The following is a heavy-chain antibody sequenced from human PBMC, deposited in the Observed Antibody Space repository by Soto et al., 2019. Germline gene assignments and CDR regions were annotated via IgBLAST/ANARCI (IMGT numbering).Heavy chain of an antibody. V-gene: IGHV3-23*01. Sequence: EVQLLESGGGLVQPGGSLRLSCAASGFTFSSYAMSWVRQAPGKGLEWVSANSGSGGSTYYADSVKGRFTISRDNSKNTLYLQMNSLRAEDTAVYYCAKAPKGIAVAGTAFDIWGQGTMVTVSS. CDR1: GFTFSSYA. J-gene: IGHJ3*02. CDR3: AKAPKGIAVAGTAFDI. CDR2: NSGSGGST. D-gene: IGHD6-19*01.